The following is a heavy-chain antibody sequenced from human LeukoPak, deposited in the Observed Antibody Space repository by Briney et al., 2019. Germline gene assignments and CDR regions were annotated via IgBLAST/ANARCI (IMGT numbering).Heavy chain of an antibody. J-gene: IGHJ3*02. V-gene: IGHV1-69*04. CDR1: GGTFSSYA. Sequence: SVTVSCKASGGTFSSYAISWVRQAPGQGLEWMGRIIPILGIANYAQKFQGRVTITADKSTSKDYMELSRLRSEDTAVYYCARYSYGADDAFDIWGQGTMVTVSS. D-gene: IGHD5-18*01. CDR3: ARYSYGADDAFDI. CDR2: IIPILGIA.